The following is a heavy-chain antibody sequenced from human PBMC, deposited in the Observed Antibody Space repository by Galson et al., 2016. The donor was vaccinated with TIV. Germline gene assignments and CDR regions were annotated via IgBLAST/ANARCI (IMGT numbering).Heavy chain of an antibody. J-gene: IGHJ4*02. D-gene: IGHD2-21*01. CDR2: INAGNGNT. CDR1: GYTFTIHP. CDR3: ARPPYCGGDCFKYDS. V-gene: IGHV1-3*01. Sequence: SVKVSCKASGYTFTIHPIHWMRQAPGQRLEWMGWINAGNGNTKYSQKFQGRVTITRDTSANTAYMELSSLRSEDTAMYYCARPPYCGGDCFKYDSWGQGTLVTVSS.